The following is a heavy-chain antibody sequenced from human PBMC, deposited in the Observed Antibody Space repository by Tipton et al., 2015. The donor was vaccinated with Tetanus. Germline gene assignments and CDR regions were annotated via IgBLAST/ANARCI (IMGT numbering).Heavy chain of an antibody. J-gene: IGHJ4*02. D-gene: IGHD5-18*01. CDR3: ARDVWKSTYGYGYFDL. V-gene: IGHV4-59*11. CDR2: FHFTGST. CDR1: GGSINSHH. Sequence: TLSLTCSVSGGSINSHHWSWLRQAPGKGLEWIGYFHFTGSTNFNPSLQSRVTISGDTSKNQFSLTMRSVTAADTAVYYCARDVWKSTYGYGYFDLWGQGALLIVSS.